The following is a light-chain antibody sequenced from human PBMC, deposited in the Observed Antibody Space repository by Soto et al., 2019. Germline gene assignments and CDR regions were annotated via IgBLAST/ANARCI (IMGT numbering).Light chain of an antibody. CDR2: SNN. J-gene: IGLJ3*02. Sequence: QSVLTQPPSASGTPGQRVTISCSGSSSNIGSNTVNWYQQLPGTAPKLLIYSNNQRPSGVPDRFSGSKSGTSASLAISGLQYEDEGDYYCAAWDDSLNGGVFGGGTKVTVL. V-gene: IGLV1-44*01. CDR3: AAWDDSLNGGV. CDR1: SSNIGSNT.